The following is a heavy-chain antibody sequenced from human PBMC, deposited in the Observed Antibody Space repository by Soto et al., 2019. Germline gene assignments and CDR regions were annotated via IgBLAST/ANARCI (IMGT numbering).Heavy chain of an antibody. CDR2: IYHSGST. D-gene: IGHD3-22*01. CDR3: ARGVWYYYDSSGYYYFDY. Sequence: QLQLQESGSGLVKPSQTLSLTCAVSGGSISSGGYSWSWIRQPPGKGLEWIGYIYHSGSTYYNPSLKSRVTISVDRSKNQFSLKLSSVTAADTAEYYCARGVWYYYDSSGYYYFDYWGQGTLVTVSS. CDR1: GGSISSGGYS. V-gene: IGHV4-30-2*01. J-gene: IGHJ4*02.